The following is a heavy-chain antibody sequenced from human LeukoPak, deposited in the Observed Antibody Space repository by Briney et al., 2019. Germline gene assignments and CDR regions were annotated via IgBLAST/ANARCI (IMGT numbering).Heavy chain of an antibody. CDR3: ARLPYYYYGMDV. J-gene: IGHJ6*02. Sequence: GSLRLSCAASGFTFSSYAMSWIRQPPGRGLEWIGYIYYSGSTNYNPSLKSRVTISVDTSKNQFSLKLSSVTAADTAVYYCARLPYYYYGMDVWGQGTTVTVSS. V-gene: IGHV4-59*08. CDR1: GFTFSSYA. CDR2: IYYSGST.